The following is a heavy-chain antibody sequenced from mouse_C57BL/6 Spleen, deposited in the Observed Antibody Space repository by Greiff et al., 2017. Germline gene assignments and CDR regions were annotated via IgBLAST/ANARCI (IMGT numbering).Heavy chain of an antibody. V-gene: IGHV1-52*01. CDR2: IDPSDSET. CDR1: GYTFTSYW. CDR3: ARGATVDPFAY. Sequence: VQLQQPGAELVRPGSSVKLSCKASGYTFTSYWMHWVKQRPIQGLEWIGNIDPSDSETHYNQKFKDKATLTVDKSSSTAYMQLSSLKSADSSVYYGARGATVDPFAYWGQGTLVTVSA. J-gene: IGHJ3*01. D-gene: IGHD1-1*01.